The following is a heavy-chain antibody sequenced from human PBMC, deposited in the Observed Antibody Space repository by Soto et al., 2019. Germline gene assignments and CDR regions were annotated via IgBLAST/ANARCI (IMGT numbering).Heavy chain of an antibody. Sequence: GGSLRLSCAAPGFTFRSYGMHWVRQAPGKGLECVAFISFDETIKYYADSVKGRFTISRDISKNTLYLQMSSLRAEDTALYYCAKDLSYGYVDYWGQGTLVTVSS. J-gene: IGHJ4*02. CDR2: ISFDETIK. CDR3: AKDLSYGYVDY. CDR1: GFTFRSYG. D-gene: IGHD5-18*01. V-gene: IGHV3-30*18.